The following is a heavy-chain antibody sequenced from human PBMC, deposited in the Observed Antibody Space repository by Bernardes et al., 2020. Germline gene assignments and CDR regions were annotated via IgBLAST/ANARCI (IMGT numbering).Heavy chain of an antibody. J-gene: IGHJ5*02. CDR3: AKDPLTAWGYYWFDP. CDR1: GFTFNNYA. CDR2: ISGSGGST. D-gene: IGHD5-18*01. V-gene: IGHV3-23*01. Sequence: GGSLRLSCAASGFTFNNYAMNWVRQAPGKGLEWVSGISGSGGSTYYADSVKGRFTISRDNSKNTLYLQVNSLRAEDTAVYYCAKDPLTAWGYYWFDPWGQGTLVTVSS.